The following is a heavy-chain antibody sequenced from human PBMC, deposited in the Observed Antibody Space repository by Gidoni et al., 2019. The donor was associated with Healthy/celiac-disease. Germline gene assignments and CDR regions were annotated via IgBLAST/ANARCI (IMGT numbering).Heavy chain of an antibody. CDR3: AKDSYDDFWSGYSNAFDI. Sequence: EVQLVESGGGLVQPGRYLRLSCSASGFTFDDYAMHWVRQAPGKGLEWVSGISWNSGSIGYADSVKGRFTISRDNAKNSLYLQMNSLRAEDTALYYCAKDSYDDFWSGYSNAFDIWGQGTMVTVSS. J-gene: IGHJ3*02. D-gene: IGHD3-3*01. CDR1: GFTFDDYA. V-gene: IGHV3-9*01. CDR2: ISWNSGSI.